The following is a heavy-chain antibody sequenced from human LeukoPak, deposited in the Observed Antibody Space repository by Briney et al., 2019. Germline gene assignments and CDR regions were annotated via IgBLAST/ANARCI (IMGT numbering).Heavy chain of an antibody. CDR2: IYRNADGGTT. V-gene: IGHV3-15*05. J-gene: IGHJ6*02. CDR3: TTDSYCSTTTCYASSNYYYGLDA. Sequence: GGSLRLSCAASGFTFSNAWMTWVRQAPGKGLEWVGRIYRNADGGTTDYAAPVKGRFTISRDDSKNTLYLQMDSLKTEDTAVYYCTTDSYCSTTTCYASSNYYYGLDAWGQGTSVTVSS. CDR1: GFTFSNAW. D-gene: IGHD2-2*01.